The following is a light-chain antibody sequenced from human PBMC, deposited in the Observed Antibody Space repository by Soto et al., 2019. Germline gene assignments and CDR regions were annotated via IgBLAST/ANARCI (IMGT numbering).Light chain of an antibody. CDR1: QSVSRIY. CDR3: QQYGSSPYT. Sequence: EIVLTQSPGTRSLSPGERATLSCRASQSVSRIYLACYQQKPCQAPRLLIYAASSRATGIPDRFSGSGSGTDFTLTISRLEPEDFAVYYCQQYGSSPYTFGQGTKVDIK. V-gene: IGKV3-20*01. CDR2: AAS. J-gene: IGKJ2*01.